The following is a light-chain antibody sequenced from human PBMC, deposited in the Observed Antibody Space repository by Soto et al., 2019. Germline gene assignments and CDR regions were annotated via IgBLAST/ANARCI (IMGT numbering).Light chain of an antibody. J-gene: IGKJ1*01. CDR1: QYINTR. CDR2: PTS. CDR3: QQYGSSGT. Sequence: EIVLTQSPATLSSFPGDRVTLSCRASQYINTRLAWYQHRPGQATRLLIYPTSIRAAGIPARFSASGSGTDFTLTISRLEPEDFAVYCCQQYGSSGTFGQGTMV. V-gene: IGKV3-20*01.